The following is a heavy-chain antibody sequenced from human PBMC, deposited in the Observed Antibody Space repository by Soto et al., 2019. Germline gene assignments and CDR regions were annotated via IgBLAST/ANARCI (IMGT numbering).Heavy chain of an antibody. V-gene: IGHV4-34*01. J-gene: IGHJ4*02. D-gene: IGHD3-10*01. CDR3: ATGDLTAGELFFGY. CDR2: INHSGST. CDR1: GGSFSDYY. Sequence: SETLSLTCAVYGGSFSDYYWSWIRQPPGKGLEWIGEINHSGSTNYSPSLKSRVTISVDTSKNQFSLKLNSVTAADTAVYYCATGDLTAGELFFGYWGQGALVTVSS.